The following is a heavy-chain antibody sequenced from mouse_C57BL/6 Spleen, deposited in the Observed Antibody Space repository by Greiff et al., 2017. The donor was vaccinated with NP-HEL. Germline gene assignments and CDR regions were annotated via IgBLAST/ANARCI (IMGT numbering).Heavy chain of an antibody. CDR2: IYPSDSET. V-gene: IGHV1-61*01. D-gene: IGHD4-1*02. CDR1: GYTFTSYW. CDR3: ARGSTGAWFAY. J-gene: IGHJ3*01. Sequence: QVQLQQPGAELVRPGSSVKLSCKASGYTFTSYWMDWVKQRPGQGLEWIGNIYPSDSETHYNQKFKDKATLTVDKSSSTAYMQLSSLTSEDSAVYDCARGSTGAWFAYWGQGTLVTGSA.